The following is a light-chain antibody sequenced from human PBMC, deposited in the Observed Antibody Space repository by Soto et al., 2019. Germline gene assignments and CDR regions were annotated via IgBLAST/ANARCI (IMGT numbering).Light chain of an antibody. V-gene: IGKV4-1*01. J-gene: IGKJ1*01. Sequence: DIVMTQSPDSLAVSLGERATINCKSSQSVLYSSNNKNYLAGYQQKPGQPPKLLIYWASTRESGVPDRFSGSGSATDFTPTTSSLQAEDVAVYYCQQYYSTLWTFGEGTKVEIK. CDR1: QSVLYSSNNKNY. CDR3: QQYYSTLWT. CDR2: WAS.